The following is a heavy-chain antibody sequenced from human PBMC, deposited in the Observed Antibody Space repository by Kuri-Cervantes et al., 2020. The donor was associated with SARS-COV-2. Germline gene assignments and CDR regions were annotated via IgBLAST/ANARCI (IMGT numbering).Heavy chain of an antibody. J-gene: IGHJ6*03. CDR2: IIPIFGTA. Sequence: SVKVSCKASGYTFTSYAISWVRQAPGQGLEWMGRIIPIFGTANYAQKFQGRVTITADESTSTAYMELSSPRSEDTAVYYCARGDDYSNPQWNYYDYMDVWGKGTTVTVSS. V-gene: IGHV1-69*13. CDR1: GYTFTSYA. D-gene: IGHD4-11*01. CDR3: ARGDDYSNPQWNYYDYMDV.